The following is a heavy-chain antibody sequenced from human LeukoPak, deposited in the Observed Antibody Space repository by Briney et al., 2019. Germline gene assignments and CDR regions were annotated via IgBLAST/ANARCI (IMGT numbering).Heavy chain of an antibody. CDR1: GGSISSYY. CDR3: ARDSSGAATLDY. D-gene: IGHD6-13*01. Sequence: PSETLSLTCTVSGGSISSYYWSWIRQPPGRGLEWIGYIYHSGSTYYNPSLKSRVTISVDRSKNQFSLKLSSVTAADTAVYYCARDSSGAATLDYWGQGTLVTVSS. CDR2: IYHSGST. J-gene: IGHJ4*02. V-gene: IGHV4-59*12.